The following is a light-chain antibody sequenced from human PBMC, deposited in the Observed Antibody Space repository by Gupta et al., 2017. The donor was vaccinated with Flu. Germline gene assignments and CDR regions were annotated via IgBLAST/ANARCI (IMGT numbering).Light chain of an antibody. CDR2: HND. Sequence: KVTISCSGSSSNIGSSYVSWYQQFPGAAPKLLIYHNDKRTSGIPDRISASKSGTTATLAFSGLQTGDEADYYCGTWDTSLTVEVFGSGTKVTVL. CDR1: SSNIGSSY. V-gene: IGLV1-51*01. J-gene: IGLJ1*01. CDR3: GTWDTSLTVEV.